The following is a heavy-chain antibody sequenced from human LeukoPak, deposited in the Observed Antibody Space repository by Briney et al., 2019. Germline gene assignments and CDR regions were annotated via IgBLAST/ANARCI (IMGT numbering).Heavy chain of an antibody. CDR1: GYTFKNYD. CDR2: INPSGGST. V-gene: IGHV1-46*02. Sequence: ASVKVSCKASGYTFKNYDINWVRQAPGQGLEWMGIINPSGGSTSYAQKFQGRVTMTRDTSTSTVYMELSSLRSEDTAVYYCASSTGGSYFLESWGQGTLVTVSS. D-gene: IGHD1-26*01. J-gene: IGHJ4*02. CDR3: ASSTGGSYFLES.